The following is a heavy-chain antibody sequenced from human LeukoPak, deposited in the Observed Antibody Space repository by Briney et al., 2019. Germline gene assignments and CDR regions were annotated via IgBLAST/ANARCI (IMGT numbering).Heavy chain of an antibody. Sequence: SETLSLTCAVYGGSFSGYYWSWIRQPPGKGLEWIGEINHSGNTNYNPSLKSRVTISVDTSKNQFSLKLSSVTAADTAVYYCARGPRIVVRRYFDLWGRGTLVTVSS. CDR1: GGSFSGYY. V-gene: IGHV4-34*01. D-gene: IGHD2-15*01. CDR2: INHSGNT. CDR3: ARGPRIVVRRYFDL. J-gene: IGHJ2*01.